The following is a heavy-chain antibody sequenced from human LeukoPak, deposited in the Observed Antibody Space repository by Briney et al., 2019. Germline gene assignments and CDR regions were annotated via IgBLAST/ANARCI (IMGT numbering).Heavy chain of an antibody. CDR2: ISSSSSTI. D-gene: IGHD3-3*01. J-gene: IGHJ4*02. CDR1: GFTFSSYS. CDR3: AREAESDFWSGTYFDY. V-gene: IGHV3-48*04. Sequence: PGGSLRLSCAASGFTFSSYSMNWVRQAPGKGPEWVSYISSSSSTIYYADSVKGRFTISRDNAKNSLYLQMNSLRAEDTAVYYCAREAESDFWSGTYFDYWGQGTLVTVSS.